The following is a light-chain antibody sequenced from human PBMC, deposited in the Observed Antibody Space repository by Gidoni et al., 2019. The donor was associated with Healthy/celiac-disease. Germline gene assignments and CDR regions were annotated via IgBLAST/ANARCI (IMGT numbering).Light chain of an antibody. CDR3: QSYDSSLSGVV. CDR2: GNS. J-gene: IGLJ2*01. V-gene: IGLV1-40*01. CDR1: SSNIGAGSD. Sequence: QSVLTQPPSVSEAPGQRVTISCTGSSSNIGAGSDVHWYQQLPGTAPKLLIYGNSNRPSGVPDRFSGSKSGTSASLAITGLQAEDEADYYCQSYDSSLSGVVFGGGTKLTVL.